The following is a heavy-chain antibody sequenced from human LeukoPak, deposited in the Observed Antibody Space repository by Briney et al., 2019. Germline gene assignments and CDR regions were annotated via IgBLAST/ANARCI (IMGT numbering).Heavy chain of an antibody. J-gene: IGHJ4*02. CDR3: ARDAYYYDGGGYYQLDY. CDR2: IYRSGST. V-gene: IGHV4-4*07. Sequence: KPSETLSLTCTVSGGSISSYYWTWIRQPAGKGLEWIGRIYRSGSTYYNPSLKSRVTMSVDTSKNQFSLKLSSVTAADTAVYYCARDAYYYDGGGYYQLDYWGQGTLVTVSS. D-gene: IGHD3-22*01. CDR1: GGSISSYY.